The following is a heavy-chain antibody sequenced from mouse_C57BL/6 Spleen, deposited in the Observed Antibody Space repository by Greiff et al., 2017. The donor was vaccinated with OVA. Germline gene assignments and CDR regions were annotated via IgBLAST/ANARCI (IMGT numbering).Heavy chain of an antibody. V-gene: IGHV5-4*03. CDR3: ARSSYYSNYFYCDY. Sequence: EVMLVESGGGLVKPGGSLKLSCAASGFTFSSYAMSWVRQTPEKRLEWVATISDGGSYTYYPDNVKGRFTISRDNAKNNLYLQMSHLKSEDTAMYYCARSSYYSNYFYCDYWGQGTTLTVSS. CDR1: GFTFSSYA. J-gene: IGHJ2*01. D-gene: IGHD2-5*01. CDR2: ISDGGSYT.